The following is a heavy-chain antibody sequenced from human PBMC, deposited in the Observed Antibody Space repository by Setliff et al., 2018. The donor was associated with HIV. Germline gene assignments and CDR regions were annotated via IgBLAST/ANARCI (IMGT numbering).Heavy chain of an antibody. V-gene: IGHV3-23*01. CDR3: AKFFGGYGDYMGFDY. D-gene: IGHD4-17*01. Sequence: GGSLRLSCTASGLFFSSYAMSWVRQAPGKGLEWVSAISGSGANTYYADSVKGRFTISRDNSKNTLYLQMNSLRAEDTAVYYCAKFFGGYGDYMGFDYWGQGTLVTVSS. CDR1: GLFFSSYA. J-gene: IGHJ4*02. CDR2: ISGSGANT.